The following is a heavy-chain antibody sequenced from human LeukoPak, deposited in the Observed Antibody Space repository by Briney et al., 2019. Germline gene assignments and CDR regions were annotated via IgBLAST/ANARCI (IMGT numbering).Heavy chain of an antibody. Sequence: EASVKVSCKASGYTFTSYGISWVRQAPGQGLEWMGWISAYNGNTNYARKLQGRVTMTTDTSTSTAYMELRSLRSDDTAVYYCARHPGWSGYYHFDYWGQGTLVTVSS. CDR2: ISAYNGNT. V-gene: IGHV1-18*01. CDR3: ARHPGWSGYYHFDY. CDR1: GYTFTSYG. J-gene: IGHJ4*02. D-gene: IGHD3-3*01.